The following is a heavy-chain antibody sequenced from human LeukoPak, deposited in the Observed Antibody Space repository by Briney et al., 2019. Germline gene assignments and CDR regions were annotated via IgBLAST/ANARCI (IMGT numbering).Heavy chain of an antibody. D-gene: IGHD1-26*01. V-gene: IGHV3-48*01. CDR2: ISSISSTI. CDR1: GFTFSSYS. Sequence: GGSLRLSCAASGFTFSSYSMNWVRQAPGKGLEWVSYISSISSTIYYADSVKGRFTISRDNAKNSLYLQLNSLKPEDTAVNYCARGRVGAMYYFDYWGQGTLVTVSS. CDR3: ARGRVGAMYYFDY. J-gene: IGHJ4*02.